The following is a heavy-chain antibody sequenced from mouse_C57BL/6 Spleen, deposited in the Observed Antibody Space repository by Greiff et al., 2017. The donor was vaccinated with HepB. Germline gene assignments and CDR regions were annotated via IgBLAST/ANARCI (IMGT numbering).Heavy chain of an antibody. J-gene: IGHJ4*01. V-gene: IGHV5-4*01. D-gene: IGHD2-3*01. Sequence: EVMLVDSGGGLVKPGGSLKLSCAASGFTFSSYAMSWVRQTPEKRLEWVATISDGGSYTYYPDNVKGRFTISRDNAKNNLYLQMSHLKSEDTAMYYCARDDGYYLYAMDYWGQGTSVTVSS. CDR1: GFTFSSYA. CDR2: ISDGGSYT. CDR3: ARDDGYYLYAMDY.